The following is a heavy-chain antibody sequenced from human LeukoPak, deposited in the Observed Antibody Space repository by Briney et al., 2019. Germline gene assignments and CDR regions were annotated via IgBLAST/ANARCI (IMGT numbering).Heavy chain of an antibody. J-gene: IGHJ4*02. D-gene: IGHD6-13*01. CDR2: INHSGST. CDR3: ARAASSWYGVYFDY. V-gene: IGHV4-34*01. CDR1: GGSFSGYY. Sequence: PSETLSLTCAVYGGSFSGYYWSWIRQPPGKGLEWIGEINHSGSTNYNPSLKSRVTISVDTSKNQFSLKLSSVTAADTAVYYCARAASSWYGVYFDYWGQGTLVTVSS.